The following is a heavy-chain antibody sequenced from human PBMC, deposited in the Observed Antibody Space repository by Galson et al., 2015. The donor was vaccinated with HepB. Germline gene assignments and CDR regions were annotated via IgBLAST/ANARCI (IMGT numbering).Heavy chain of an antibody. J-gene: IGHJ4*02. Sequence: SLRLSCAASGFTFSTYWMHWVRQAPGKGLVWVSRINTDGSNTTYADSVKGRFTISRDNAKNTLYLQMNSLRGEDTGVYYCARDLRRIAPRRAFDCWGQGTLVTVSS. D-gene: IGHD6-6*01. CDR3: ARDLRRIAPRRAFDC. CDR1: GFTFSTYW. CDR2: INTDGSNT. V-gene: IGHV3-74*01.